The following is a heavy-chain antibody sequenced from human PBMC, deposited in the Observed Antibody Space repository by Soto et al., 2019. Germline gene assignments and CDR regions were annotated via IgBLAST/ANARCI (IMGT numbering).Heavy chain of an antibody. CDR2: IYYSGST. D-gene: IGHD2-15*01. CDR1: GGYIRSGGYY. V-gene: IGHV4-31*03. CDR3: ARDPVVVAPRVAFDI. Sequence: TLSLTSTVSGGYIRSGGYYWSWIRQHPGKGLEWIGYIYYSGSTYYNPSLKSRVTISVDTSKNQFSLKLSSVTAADTAVYYCARDPVVVAPRVAFDIWGQGTMVTVSS. J-gene: IGHJ3*02.